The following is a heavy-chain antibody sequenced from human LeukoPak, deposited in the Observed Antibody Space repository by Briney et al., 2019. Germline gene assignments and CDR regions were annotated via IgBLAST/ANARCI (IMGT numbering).Heavy chain of an antibody. CDR3: AKDVRWELPY. J-gene: IGHJ4*02. V-gene: IGHV3-23*01. CDR2: ISGSGGST. D-gene: IGHD1-26*01. CDR1: GFTFSNYG. Sequence: PGGSLRLSCAASGFTFSNYGMNWVRQAPGKGLEWVSVISGSGGSTYYADSVRGRFTISRDNSKNTLYLQMNSLRAEDTAVYYCAKDVRWELPYWGQGTLVTVSS.